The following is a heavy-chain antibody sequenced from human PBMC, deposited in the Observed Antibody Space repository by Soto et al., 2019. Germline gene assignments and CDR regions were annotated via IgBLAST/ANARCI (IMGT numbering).Heavy chain of an antibody. J-gene: IGHJ4*02. D-gene: IGHD3-3*01. V-gene: IGHV3-23*01. Sequence: EVQLLESGGGFVQPGGSLGLSCGASGFPFSSYAMSWVRQAPGKGLEGVSAISGSGGSTYYADSVKGRFTISRDNSKNTLYLQMNRLRAEDTAVYYCARGEDFWSGHPYYYDYWGQGTLVSVSS. CDR3: ARGEDFWSGHPYYYDY. CDR1: GFPFSSYA. CDR2: ISGSGGST.